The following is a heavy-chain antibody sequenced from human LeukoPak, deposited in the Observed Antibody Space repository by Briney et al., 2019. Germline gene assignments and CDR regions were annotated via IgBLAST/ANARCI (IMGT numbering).Heavy chain of an antibody. CDR2: IYSGEKT. CDR3: ATSSFGVVAPDY. J-gene: IGHJ4*02. D-gene: IGHD3-3*01. V-gene: IGHV3-53*04. CDR1: GFNVSSNY. Sequence: PGGSLRLSCAASGFNVSSNYMSWVRQAPGKGLEWVSVIYSGEKTQYADSVKGRFTISRHNSKNTLYLQMNSLRPEDTAVYYCATSSFGVVAPDYWGQRTLVTVSS.